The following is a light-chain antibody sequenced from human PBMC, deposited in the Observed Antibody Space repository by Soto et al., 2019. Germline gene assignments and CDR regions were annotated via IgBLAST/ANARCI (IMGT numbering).Light chain of an antibody. CDR1: LSLFWRSNYKNY. CDR2: WAS. CDR3: QQYYTTPLT. V-gene: IGKV4-1*01. J-gene: IGKJ4*01. Sequence: DIMMTHWPDSLAVSLGERATINCKSSLSLFWRSNYKNYLAWYQHKPGHPPKLLIYWASARASGVPDRFSGSGSGTDFTLTISILQPEDVAVYYCQQYYTTPLTFAGGTKVEIK.